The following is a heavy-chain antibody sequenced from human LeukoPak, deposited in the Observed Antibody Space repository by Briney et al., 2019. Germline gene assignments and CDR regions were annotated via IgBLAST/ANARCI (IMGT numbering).Heavy chain of an antibody. V-gene: IGHV3-53*01. D-gene: IGHD3-22*01. CDR1: GFTVSDNY. Sequence: GGSLRLSCAASGFTVSDNYMSWFRQAPGKGLEWLSVLDSGGSAIYADSVRGRFTISRDNSKNTVYLQMSSLRAEDTAIYYCAKESARYYYDSSGLFTWGQGTLVTVSS. CDR2: LDSGGSA. J-gene: IGHJ4*02. CDR3: AKESARYYYDSSGLFT.